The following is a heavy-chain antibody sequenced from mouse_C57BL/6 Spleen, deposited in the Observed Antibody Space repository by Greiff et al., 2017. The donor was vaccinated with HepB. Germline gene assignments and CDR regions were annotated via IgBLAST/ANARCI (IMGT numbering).Heavy chain of an antibody. Sequence: VQLQQSGPGLVKPSQSLSLTCSVTGYSITSGYYWNWIRQFPGNKLEWMGYISYDGSNNYNPSLKNRISITRDTSKNQFFLKLNSVTTEDTATYYCAREGDYRVAYWGQGTLVTVSA. CDR1: GYSITSGYY. CDR2: ISYDGSN. D-gene: IGHD2-14*01. CDR3: AREGDYRVAY. V-gene: IGHV3-6*01. J-gene: IGHJ3*01.